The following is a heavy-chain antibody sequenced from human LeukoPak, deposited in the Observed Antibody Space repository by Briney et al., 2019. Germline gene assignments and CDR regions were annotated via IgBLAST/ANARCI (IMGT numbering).Heavy chain of an antibody. J-gene: IGHJ4*02. CDR2: ISAYNGNT. CDR3: ARGGEYYYDSSALYYFDY. Sequence: ASVKVSCKASGYTFTSYGISWVRQAPGQGLEWMGWISAYNGNTNYAQKLQGRVTMTTDTSTSTAYMELRSLRSDDTAVYYCARGGEYYYDSSALYYFDYWGQGTLVTVSS. D-gene: IGHD3-22*01. CDR1: GYTFTSYG. V-gene: IGHV1-18*01.